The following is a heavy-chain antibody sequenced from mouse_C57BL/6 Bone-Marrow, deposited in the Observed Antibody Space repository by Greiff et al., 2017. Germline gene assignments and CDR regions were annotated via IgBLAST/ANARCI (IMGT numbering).Heavy chain of an antibody. CDR1: GYTFTSYG. CDR2: IYPRSGNT. D-gene: IGHD2-5*01. V-gene: IGHV1-81*01. CDR3: ARGTYYSNLGSMDY. J-gene: IGHJ4*01. Sequence: QVQLQQSGAELARPGASVKLSCTASGYTFTSYGISWVKQRTGQGLEWIGEIYPRSGNTYYNEKFKGKATLTADKSSSTAYMELRSLTSEDSAVYFCARGTYYSNLGSMDYWGQGTSVTVSS.